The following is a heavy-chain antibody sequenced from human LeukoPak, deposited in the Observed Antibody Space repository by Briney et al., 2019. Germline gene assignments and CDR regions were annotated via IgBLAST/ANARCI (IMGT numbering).Heavy chain of an antibody. V-gene: IGHV4-39*07. D-gene: IGHD3-10*01. CDR2: IYYSGST. J-gene: IGHJ4*02. CDR3: ARDRYYYGSGTYSHFDY. Sequence: SETLSLTCTVSGGSISSSSYYWGWIRQPPGKGLEWIGSIYYSGSTYYNPSLKSRVTISVDTSKNQFSLRLSSVTAADTAVYYCARDRYYYGSGTYSHFDYWGQGTLVTVSS. CDR1: GGSISSSSYY.